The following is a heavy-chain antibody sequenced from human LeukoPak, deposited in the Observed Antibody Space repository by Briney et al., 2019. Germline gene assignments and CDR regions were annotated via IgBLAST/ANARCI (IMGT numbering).Heavy chain of an antibody. CDR2: ISGSGGST. Sequence: GGSLRLSCAASGFTFSSYAMGWVRQAPGKGLEWVSAISGSGGSTYYADSVKGRFTISRDNSKNTLYLQMNSLRAEDTAVYYCAKDKWEYYYGSGDAFDIWGQGTMVIVSS. CDR3: AKDKWEYYYGSGDAFDI. D-gene: IGHD3-10*01. CDR1: GFTFSSYA. J-gene: IGHJ3*02. V-gene: IGHV3-23*01.